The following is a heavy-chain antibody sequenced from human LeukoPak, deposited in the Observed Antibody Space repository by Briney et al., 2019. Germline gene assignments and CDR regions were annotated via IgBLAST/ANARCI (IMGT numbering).Heavy chain of an antibody. CDR2: INHSGST. CDR1: GGSFSDYY. V-gene: IGHV4-34*01. D-gene: IGHD3-10*01. Sequence: SETLSLTCAVYGGSFSDYYWSWIRQPPGKGLEWIGEINHSGSTNYNPSLKSRVTISVDTSKNQFSLKLSSVTAADTAVYYCARGAQTMVRGVIMYFDYWGQGTLITVSS. J-gene: IGHJ4*02. CDR3: ARGAQTMVRGVIMYFDY.